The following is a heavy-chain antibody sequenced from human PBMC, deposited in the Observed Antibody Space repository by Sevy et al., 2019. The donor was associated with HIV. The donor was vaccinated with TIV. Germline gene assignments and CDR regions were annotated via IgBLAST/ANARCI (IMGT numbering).Heavy chain of an antibody. J-gene: IGHJ4*02. CDR2: ISAYSGDR. V-gene: IGHV1-18*01. CDR3: ARDKPQGVVIIPGSMWGGVDY. D-gene: IGHD2-2*01. CDR1: GYTFKAYG. Sequence: ASVKVSCKTFGYTFKAYGISWVRQAPGQGLEWMGWISAYSGDRNFAQKFQGRVTMNTDTSTSTAYMELSSLRSDDTAVYFCARDKPQGVVIIPGSMWGGVDYWGQGTVVTVSS.